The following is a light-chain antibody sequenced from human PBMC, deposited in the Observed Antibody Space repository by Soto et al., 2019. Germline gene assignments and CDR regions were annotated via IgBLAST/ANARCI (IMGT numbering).Light chain of an antibody. Sequence: EIVLTQSPGTLSLSPGETATLSCRASQSLTSSYLAWYQQRPGLAPSLLIYGVSSRATGIPDRFSGSGSGTDFTLTITRLEPEDFAVYYCQHYGYSLWTFGQGTKGDIK. J-gene: IGKJ1*01. CDR2: GVS. CDR3: QHYGYSLWT. CDR1: QSLTSSY. V-gene: IGKV3-20*01.